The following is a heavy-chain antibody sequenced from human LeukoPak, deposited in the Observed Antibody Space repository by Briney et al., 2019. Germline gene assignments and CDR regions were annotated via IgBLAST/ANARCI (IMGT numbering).Heavy chain of an antibody. Sequence: SETLSLTCTVSGGSISSGSYYWSWMRQPAGKGLEWIGRIYTSGSTNYNPSLKSRVTISVDTSKNQFSLKLSSVTAADTAVYYCARRVCSGGSCPFDYWGQGTLVTVSS. CDR2: IYTSGST. J-gene: IGHJ4*02. CDR1: GGSISSGSYY. D-gene: IGHD2-15*01. V-gene: IGHV4-61*02. CDR3: ARRVCSGGSCPFDY.